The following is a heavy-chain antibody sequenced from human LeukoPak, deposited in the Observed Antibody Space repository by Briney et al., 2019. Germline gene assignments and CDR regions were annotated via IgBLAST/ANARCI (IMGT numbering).Heavy chain of an antibody. J-gene: IGHJ3*02. CDR3: ARGPKYDFWSGYYLGGDAFDI. CDR2: INHSGST. Sequence: SETLSLTCAVYGGSFSGYYWSWIRQPPGKGLEWIGEINHSGSTNYNPSLKSQVTISADTSKNQFSLKLSSVTAADTAVYYCARGPKYDFWSGYYLGGDAFDIWGQGTMVTVSS. D-gene: IGHD3-3*01. CDR1: GGSFSGYY. V-gene: IGHV4-34*01.